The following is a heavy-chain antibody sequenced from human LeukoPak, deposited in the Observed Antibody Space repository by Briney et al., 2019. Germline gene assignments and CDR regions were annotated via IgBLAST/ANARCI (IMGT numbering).Heavy chain of an antibody. Sequence: GASLKISCKGSGYSFTNYWINWVRQMPGKGLEWMGRIDPSDSYTIYSPSFQGHVTISADKSISTAYLQWSSLKASDTAMYYCARPYYDSSGYWSRATQFDYWGQGTLVTVSS. J-gene: IGHJ4*02. CDR3: ARPYYDSSGYWSRATQFDY. D-gene: IGHD3-22*01. CDR2: IDPSDSYT. CDR1: GYSFTNYW. V-gene: IGHV5-10-1*01.